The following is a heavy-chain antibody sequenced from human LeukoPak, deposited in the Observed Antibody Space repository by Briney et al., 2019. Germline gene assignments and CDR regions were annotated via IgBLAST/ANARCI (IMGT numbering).Heavy chain of an antibody. D-gene: IGHD2-15*01. CDR3: ARQGIYCSGSTCYSGVANWFDP. CDR2: IYYSGNT. Sequence: SETLSLTCTVSDGSFSSSSYYWGWVRQPPGKGLEWIGNIYYSGNTYYNPSLKSRVIISVDTSKNQFSLKLSSVTAADTAVYYCARQGIYCSGSTCYSGVANWFDPWGQGTLVTVSS. J-gene: IGHJ5*02. V-gene: IGHV4-39*01. CDR1: DGSFSSSSYY.